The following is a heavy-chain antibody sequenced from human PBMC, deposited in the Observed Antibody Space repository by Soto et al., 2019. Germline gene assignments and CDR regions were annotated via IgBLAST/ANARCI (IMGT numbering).Heavy chain of an antibody. V-gene: IGHV4-31*03. CDR3: ARATGTXRSRNCDY. Sequence: SETLSLTCSVSGGSISTVGHYWTWIRQPPGKGLEWIGSIYHTGSTYYSKSLRSRLTMSVDTSKSQFSLRLSSVTAADTAVYYCARATGTXRSRNCDYWGQGSLVTVSS. CDR2: IYHTGST. CDR1: GGSISTVGHY. D-gene: IGHD1-1*01. J-gene: IGHJ4*02.